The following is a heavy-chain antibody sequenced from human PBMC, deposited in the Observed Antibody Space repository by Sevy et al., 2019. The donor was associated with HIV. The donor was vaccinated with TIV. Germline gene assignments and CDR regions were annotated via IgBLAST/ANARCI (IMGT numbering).Heavy chain of an antibody. CDR1: GGSISSYY. CDR3: ATCTSCYPRGRPYYYYYMDV. J-gene: IGHJ6*03. Sequence: SETLSLTCTVSGGSISSYYWSWIRQPPGKGLEWIGYIYYSGSTNYNPSLKSRVTISVDTSKNQFSLKLSSVTAADTAVYYCATCTSCYPRGRPYYYYYMDVWGKGTTVTVSS. V-gene: IGHV4-59*01. D-gene: IGHD2-2*01. CDR2: IYYSGST.